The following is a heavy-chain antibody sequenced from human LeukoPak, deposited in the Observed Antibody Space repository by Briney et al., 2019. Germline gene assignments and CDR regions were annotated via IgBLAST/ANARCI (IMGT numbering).Heavy chain of an antibody. D-gene: IGHD6-13*01. CDR2: ISSSGSTI. Sequence: AGGSLRLSCAASGFIVNTIYMSWVRQAPGKGLEWVSYISSSGSTIYYADSVKGRFTISRDNAKNSLYLQMNSLRAEDTAVYYCARDSAAAGMDYWGQGTLVTVSS. J-gene: IGHJ4*02. CDR1: GFIVNTIY. CDR3: ARDSAAAGMDY. V-gene: IGHV3-11*01.